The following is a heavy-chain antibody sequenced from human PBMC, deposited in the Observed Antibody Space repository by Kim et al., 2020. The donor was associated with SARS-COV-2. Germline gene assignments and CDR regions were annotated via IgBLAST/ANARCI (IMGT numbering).Heavy chain of an antibody. J-gene: IGHJ4*02. CDR2: ISGSGGNT. D-gene: IGHD6-19*01. V-gene: IGHV3-23*01. CDR3: ARDWGAVAINYFGS. Sequence: GGSLRLSCAASGFTFSSYAMSWVRQAPGQGLEWVSGISGSGGNTYYADSVKGRFTISRDNSKNTLYLQMNSLRADDTAVYYCARDWGAVAINYFGSCGGGAPVSVSS. CDR1: GFTFSSYA.